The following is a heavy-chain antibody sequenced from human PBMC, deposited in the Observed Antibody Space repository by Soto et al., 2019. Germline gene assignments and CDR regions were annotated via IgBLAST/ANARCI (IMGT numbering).Heavy chain of an antibody. V-gene: IGHV1-2*02. Sequence: GASVKVSCKASGCTFTDYYMHWVRQSPGQGLEWMGWISSYNGVTHYAPKFQGRVTMTRDTFINTALMELSRLRSDDSAMYYCARDSSGYCFDYWGQGTLLAVSS. CDR1: GCTFTDYY. CDR3: ARDSSGYCFDY. CDR2: ISSYNGVT. J-gene: IGHJ4*02. D-gene: IGHD3-22*01.